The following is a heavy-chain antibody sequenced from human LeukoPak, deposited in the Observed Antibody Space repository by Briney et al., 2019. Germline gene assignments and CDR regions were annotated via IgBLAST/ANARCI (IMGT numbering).Heavy chain of an antibody. Sequence: ASVKVSCEASGYTFTSYGISWVRQAPGQGLEWMGWISAYNGNTNYAQKLRGRVTMTTDTSTSTAYMELRSLRSDDTAVYYCARAETGTTRRTYYYGMDVWGQGTTVTVSS. CDR1: GYTFTSYG. CDR3: ARAETGTTRRTYYYGMDV. D-gene: IGHD1-1*01. J-gene: IGHJ6*02. CDR2: ISAYNGNT. V-gene: IGHV1-18*01.